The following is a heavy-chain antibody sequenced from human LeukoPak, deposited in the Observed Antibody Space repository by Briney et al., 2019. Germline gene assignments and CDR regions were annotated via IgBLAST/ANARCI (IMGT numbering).Heavy chain of an antibody. Sequence: ASVKVSCKASGGTFSSYAISWVRQAPGKGLEWMGGFDPEDGETIYAQKFQGRVTMTEDTSTDTAYMELSSLRSEDTAVYYCATARSSFDYWGQGTLVTVSS. J-gene: IGHJ4*02. V-gene: IGHV1-24*01. D-gene: IGHD1-26*01. CDR2: FDPEDGET. CDR1: GGTFSSYA. CDR3: ATARSSFDY.